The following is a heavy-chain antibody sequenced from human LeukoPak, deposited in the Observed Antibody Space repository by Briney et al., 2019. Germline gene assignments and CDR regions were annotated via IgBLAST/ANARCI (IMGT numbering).Heavy chain of an antibody. Sequence: GRSLRLSCAASGFTFSSYGMLWVRQAPGKGLEWVAVISYDGSNKYYADSVKGRFTISRDNSKNTLYLQMNGLRAEDTAVYYCAKGLWYYYDSSGYVDYWGQGTLVTVSS. CDR1: GFTFSSYG. V-gene: IGHV3-30*18. CDR2: ISYDGSNK. D-gene: IGHD3-22*01. J-gene: IGHJ4*02. CDR3: AKGLWYYYDSSGYVDY.